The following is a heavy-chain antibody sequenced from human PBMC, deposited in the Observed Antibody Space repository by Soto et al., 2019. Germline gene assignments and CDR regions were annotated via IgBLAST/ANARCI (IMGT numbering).Heavy chain of an antibody. D-gene: IGHD3-16*01. J-gene: IGHJ4*02. V-gene: IGHV1-69*01. CDR3: AKEGPSDYVWGTIRNFDY. CDR1: GGTFNFDA. Sequence: QVLLVQSGAEVKKPGSSVKVSCKASGGTFNFDAISWVRQAPGQGLEWMGGIIPMFGTANYTQKFQGRVTITADESTSTVYMELNSLRSEDTAVYYCAKEGPSDYVWGTIRNFDYWGQGTLVTVSS. CDR2: IIPMFGTA.